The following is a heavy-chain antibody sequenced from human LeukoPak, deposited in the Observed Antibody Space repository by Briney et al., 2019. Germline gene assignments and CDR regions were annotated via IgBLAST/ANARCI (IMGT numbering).Heavy chain of an antibody. V-gene: IGHV4-59*01. Sequence: SETLSLTCSVSGDSMSSYYWSWIRQPPGKGLEWIGYIYYSGATSYNPSLKSRVTISIDTSKNQFSLNLGSVTAADTAMYYCSSGGSYYRAMMWGQGTMVAVSS. CDR3: SSGGSYYRAMM. J-gene: IGHJ3*01. CDR1: GDSMSSYY. D-gene: IGHD3-10*01. CDR2: IYYSGAT.